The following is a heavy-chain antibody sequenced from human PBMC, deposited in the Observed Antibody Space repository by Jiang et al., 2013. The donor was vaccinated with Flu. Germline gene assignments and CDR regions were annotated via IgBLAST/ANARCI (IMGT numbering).Heavy chain of an antibody. J-gene: IGHJ4*02. V-gene: IGHV3-21*01. CDR3: ASDDFWVDY. CDR2: ISSSSNYI. Sequence: GGLVKPGGSLRLSCTASGFSLSSYSMNWVRQAPGKGLEWVSSISSSSNYIYYADSVKGRFTISRDHAKNSLYLQMNSLRAEDTAVYYCASDDFWVDYWGQGTLVTVSS. D-gene: IGHD3-3*01. CDR1: GFSLSSYS.